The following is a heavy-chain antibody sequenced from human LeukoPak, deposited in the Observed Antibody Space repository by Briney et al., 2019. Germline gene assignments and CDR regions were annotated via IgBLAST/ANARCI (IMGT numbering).Heavy chain of an antibody. D-gene: IGHD4-17*01. Sequence: GGSLRLSCAASGFPLSTYAMSWVRQAPGKGLEWVSSIRASDGGTYYADSVKGRFAISRDNSKNTLYLQINSLRAEDTAVYYCAKDVYGDYGGPDYWGQGTLVTVSS. J-gene: IGHJ4*02. V-gene: IGHV3-23*01. CDR3: AKDVYGDYGGPDY. CDR1: GFPLSTYA. CDR2: IRASDGGT.